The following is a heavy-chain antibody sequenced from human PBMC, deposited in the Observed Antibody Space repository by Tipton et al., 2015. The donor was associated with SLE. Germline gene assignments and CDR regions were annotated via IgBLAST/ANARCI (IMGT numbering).Heavy chain of an antibody. CDR3: ARARELGYYYYYGMDV. D-gene: IGHD1-26*01. Sequence: TLSLTCTVSGGSISSKTYYWGWIRQPPGKGLEWIGSIYYSGSTYYNPSLKSRVAIFVDTSKNQFSLKLSSVTAADTAVYYCARARELGYYYYYGMDVWGQGTTVTVSS. CDR2: IYYSGST. V-gene: IGHV4-39*07. J-gene: IGHJ6*02. CDR1: GGSISSKTYY.